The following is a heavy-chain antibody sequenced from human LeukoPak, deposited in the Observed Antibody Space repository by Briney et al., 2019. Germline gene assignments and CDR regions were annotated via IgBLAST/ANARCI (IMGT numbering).Heavy chain of an antibody. CDR3: AGHSSSWYNWFDP. V-gene: IGHV4-59*01. CDR1: GGSISSYY. D-gene: IGHD6-13*01. Sequence: SETLSLTCTVSGGSISSYYWSWIRQPPGKGLEWIGYIYYSGSTNYNPSLKSRVTISVDTSKNQFSLKLSSVSAADAAVYYCAGHSSSWYNWFDPWGQGTLVTVSS. CDR2: IYYSGST. J-gene: IGHJ5*02.